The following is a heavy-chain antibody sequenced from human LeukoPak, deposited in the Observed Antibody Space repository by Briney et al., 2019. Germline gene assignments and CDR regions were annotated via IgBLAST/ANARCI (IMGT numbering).Heavy chain of an antibody. CDR1: GFTFSNYY. CDR3: ASGMVYADNDY. V-gene: IGHV3-11*04. Sequence: GGSLRLSCEASGFTFSNYYMSWIRQAPGKGLEWVSHIKGNGATTYYADSVRGRFTISRDNAKNSLYLQMNSLRAEDTAVYYCASGMVYADNDYWGQGTLVTVSS. D-gene: IGHD2-8*01. J-gene: IGHJ4*02. CDR2: IKGNGATT.